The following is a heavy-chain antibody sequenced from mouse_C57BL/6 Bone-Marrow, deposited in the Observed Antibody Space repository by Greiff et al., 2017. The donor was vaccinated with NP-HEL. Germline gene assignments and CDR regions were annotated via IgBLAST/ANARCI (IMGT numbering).Heavy chain of an antibody. D-gene: IGHD1-1*01. J-gene: IGHJ3*01. CDR1: GFTFSSYA. CDR2: ISDGGSYT. Sequence: EVKVVESGGGLVKPGGSLKLSCAASGFTFSSYAMSWVRQTPEKRLEWVATISDGGSYTYYPDNVKGRFTISRDNAKNNLYLQMSHLKSEDTAMYYCARDRYYGSSYVRFAYWGQGTLVTVSA. CDR3: ARDRYYGSSYVRFAY. V-gene: IGHV5-4*01.